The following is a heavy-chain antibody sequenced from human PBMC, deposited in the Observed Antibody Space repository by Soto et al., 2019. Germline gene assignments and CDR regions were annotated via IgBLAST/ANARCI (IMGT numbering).Heavy chain of an antibody. CDR2: ISGSGGST. J-gene: IGHJ4*02. CDR3: AKSAYYYDSSGYLYFDY. Sequence: GGSLRLSCAASGFTFSSYAMSWVRQAPGKGLEWVSAISGSGGSTYYADSVKGRFTISRDNSKNTPYLQMNSLRAEDTAVYYCAKSAYYYDSSGYLYFDYWGQGTLVTVSS. CDR1: GFTFSSYA. D-gene: IGHD3-22*01. V-gene: IGHV3-23*01.